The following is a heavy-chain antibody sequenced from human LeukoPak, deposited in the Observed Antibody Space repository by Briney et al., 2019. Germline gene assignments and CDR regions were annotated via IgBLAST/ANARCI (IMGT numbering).Heavy chain of an antibody. CDR3: ASPYCSSTSCYGHDAFDI. Sequence: SETLSLTCAVYGGSFSGYYWSWIRQPPGKGLEWIGEINHSGSTNYNPSLKSRVTISVDTSKNQFSLKLSSVTAADTAVYYCASPYCSSTSCYGHDAFDIWGQGTMVTVSS. CDR2: INHSGST. V-gene: IGHV4-34*01. J-gene: IGHJ3*02. D-gene: IGHD2-2*01. CDR1: GGSFSGYY.